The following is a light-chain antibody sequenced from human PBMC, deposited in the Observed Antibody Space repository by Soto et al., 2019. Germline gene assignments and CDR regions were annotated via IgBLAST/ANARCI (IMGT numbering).Light chain of an antibody. CDR2: EVS. CDR1: SSDVGGYNY. CDR3: SSYTSSSTLV. J-gene: IGLJ1*01. Sequence: QSALTQPASVSGSHGQSITISCTGTSSDVGGYNYVSWYQQHPGKAPKLMIYEVSNRPSGVSNRFSGSKSGNTASLTISGLQAEDEADYYCSSYTSSSTLVFGTGTKLTGL. V-gene: IGLV2-14*01.